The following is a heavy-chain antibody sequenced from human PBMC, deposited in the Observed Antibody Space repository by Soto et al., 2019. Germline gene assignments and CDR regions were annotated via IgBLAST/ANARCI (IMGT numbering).Heavy chain of an antibody. CDR3: ARGNAIGWNYLDY. CDR1: AFTISSHD. V-gene: IGHV3-23*01. Sequence: EVQLLESGGGLVQPGGTLRLSCAASAFTISSHDMSWVRQAPGKGLEWVSAIRGTGGTYYADSVRGRFTISSDNSRNTLYLQMNSLRAEDTAVSYCARGNAIGWNYLDYWAQGALVTVSS. D-gene: IGHD2-21*01. CDR2: IRGTGGT. J-gene: IGHJ4*02.